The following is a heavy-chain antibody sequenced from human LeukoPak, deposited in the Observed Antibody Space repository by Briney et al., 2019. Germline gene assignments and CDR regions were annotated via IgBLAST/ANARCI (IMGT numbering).Heavy chain of an antibody. CDR1: GFTVSSNY. CDR3: ARDSRYYGMDV. Sequence: GGSLRLSCAASGFTVSSNYMSWVRQAPGKGLEWVSVIYSGGSTYYADSVKGRFTICRDNSKNTLYLQMNRLRAEDTPVYYCARDSRYYGMDVWGQGTTVTVSS. J-gene: IGHJ6*02. CDR2: IYSGGST. V-gene: IGHV3-66*01.